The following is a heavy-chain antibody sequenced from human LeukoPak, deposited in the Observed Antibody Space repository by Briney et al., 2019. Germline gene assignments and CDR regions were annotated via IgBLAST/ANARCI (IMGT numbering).Heavy chain of an antibody. CDR1: GFTFSSYA. V-gene: IGHV3-23*01. CDR3: ARDTGYSYGYVFGY. D-gene: IGHD5-18*01. J-gene: IGHJ4*02. Sequence: AGGSLRLSCAASGFTFSSYAMSWVRQAPGKGLEWVSAISGSGGSTYYADSVKGRFTISRDNAKNSLYLQMNSLRAEDTAVYYCARDTGYSYGYVFGYWGQGTLVTVSS. CDR2: ISGSGGST.